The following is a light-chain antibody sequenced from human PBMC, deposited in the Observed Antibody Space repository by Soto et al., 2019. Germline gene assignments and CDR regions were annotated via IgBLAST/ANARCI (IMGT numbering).Light chain of an antibody. CDR1: QDISSY. CDR2: VAS. V-gene: IGKV1-8*01. Sequence: AIRMTQSPSSLSASTGDRVTITCRASQDISSYLAWYQQKPGKAPKLLIYVASALQSGVPSRFSGSGFGTDFTLTISSLQSEDSASYYCQQYNTYPRTFGQGTNVDIK. J-gene: IGKJ1*01. CDR3: QQYNTYPRT.